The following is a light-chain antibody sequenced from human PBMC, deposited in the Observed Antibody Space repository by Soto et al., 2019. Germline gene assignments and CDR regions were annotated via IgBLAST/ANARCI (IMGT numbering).Light chain of an antibody. CDR3: CSYAGTYTLYV. Sequence: QSVLTQPRSVSGSPGQSVTISCTGTSSDVGGYDYVSWYQQHPGKAPKLMIYDVTKRPSGVPDRFSGSRSGNTASLTISGLQAEDDADYYCCSYAGTYTLYVFGTGTKVT. CDR1: SSDVGGYDY. J-gene: IGLJ1*01. CDR2: DVT. V-gene: IGLV2-11*01.